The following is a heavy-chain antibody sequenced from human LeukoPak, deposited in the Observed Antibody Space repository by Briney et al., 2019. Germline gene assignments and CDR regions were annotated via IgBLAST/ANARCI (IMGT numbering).Heavy chain of an antibody. CDR2: IDPNSGDT. J-gene: IGHJ4*02. D-gene: IGHD3-22*01. CDR1: GNTFTGYY. CDR3: ARDQHTSAYYYFDY. Sequence: ASVKVSCKASGNTFTGYYMYWVRQAPGQGLEWMGRIDPNSGDTNYAQKFQGRVTMTRDTSIGTVYMDLSSLRSDDTAVYYCARDQHTSAYYYFDYWGQGTLVTVSS. V-gene: IGHV1-2*06.